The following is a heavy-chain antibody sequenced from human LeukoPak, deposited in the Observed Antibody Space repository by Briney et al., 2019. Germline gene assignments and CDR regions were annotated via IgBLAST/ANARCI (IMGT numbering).Heavy chain of an antibody. CDR3: TTGDYGASEF. J-gene: IGHJ4*02. CDR2: IKSRPDGGTT. V-gene: IGHV3-15*01. D-gene: IGHD4-17*01. Sequence: PGGSLRLSCAASGFAFSSAWMNWVRQAPGRGLKWVGLIKSRPDGGTTYYAAPVKGRFTISRDDSRNTLDLHMNSLKSEDTAIYYCTTGDYGASEFWGQGTLVTVSS. CDR1: GFAFSSAW.